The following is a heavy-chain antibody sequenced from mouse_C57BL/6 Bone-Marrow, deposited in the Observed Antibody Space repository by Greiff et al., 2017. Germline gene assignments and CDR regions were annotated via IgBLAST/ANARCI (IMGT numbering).Heavy chain of an antibody. Sequence: VKLMESGPELVRPGVSVKISCKGSGYTFTDYAMHWVKQSHAKSLEWIGVISPYYGDASYNQKFKDKATMTVDKSSSTAYMELARLTSEDSAVYYGASPYYGSSYGYWYFDVWGTGTTVTVSS. CDR2: ISPYYGDA. CDR3: ASPYYGSSYGYWYFDV. D-gene: IGHD1-1*01. V-gene: IGHV1-67*01. CDR1: GYTFTDYA. J-gene: IGHJ1*03.